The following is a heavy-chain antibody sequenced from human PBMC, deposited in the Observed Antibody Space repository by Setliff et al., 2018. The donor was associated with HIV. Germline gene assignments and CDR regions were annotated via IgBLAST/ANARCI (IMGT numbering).Heavy chain of an antibody. CDR3: AKDQSSAGYYFDS. D-gene: IGHD6-25*01. V-gene: IGHV3-23*01. J-gene: IGHJ4*02. CDR2: IGGSGGST. Sequence: GGSLRLSCAASGFTFSNYAMSWVRQAPGKGLEWVSGIGGSGGSTYYADSVKGRFTISRDNSKNTLYLQMNSLRAEDTAVYYCAKDQSSAGYYFDSWGQGTLVTVS. CDR1: GFTFSNYA.